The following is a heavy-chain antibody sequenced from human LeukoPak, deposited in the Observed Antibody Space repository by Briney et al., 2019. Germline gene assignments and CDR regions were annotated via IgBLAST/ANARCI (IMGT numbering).Heavy chain of an antibody. J-gene: IGHJ4*02. Sequence: SETLSLTCTVSGYSISSGYYWGWIRQPPGKGLEWIVSIYHSGNTYYNPSLKSRVTISVDTSKNQFSLKLSSVTAADTAVYYCARGNYDYVWGSYRYKGFDYWGQGTLVTVSS. CDR3: ARGNYDYVWGSYRYKGFDY. CDR2: IYHSGNT. CDR1: GYSISSGYY. D-gene: IGHD3-16*02. V-gene: IGHV4-38-2*02.